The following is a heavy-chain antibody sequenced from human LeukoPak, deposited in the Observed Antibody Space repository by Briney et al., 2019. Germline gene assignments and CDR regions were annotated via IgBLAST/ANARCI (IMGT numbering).Heavy chain of an antibody. CDR2: INHSGST. CDR3: ARLWVTTHRYYYSYMDV. V-gene: IGHV4-34*01. Sequence: SETLSLTCAVYGGSFSGYYWSWIRQPPGKGLEWIGEINHSGSTNYSPSLKSRVTISVDTSKNQFSLKLSSVTAADTAVYYCARLWVTTHRYYYSYMDVWGKGTTVTVSS. J-gene: IGHJ6*03. D-gene: IGHD4-17*01. CDR1: GGSFSGYY.